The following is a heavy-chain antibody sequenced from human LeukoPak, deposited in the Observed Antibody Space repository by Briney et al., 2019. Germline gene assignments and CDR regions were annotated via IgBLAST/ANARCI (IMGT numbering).Heavy chain of an antibody. CDR1: GFAFSSYW. Sequence: PGGSLRLSCAASGFAFSSYWMTWVRQAPGKGLEWXANIRPDGNEKYYVDSVKGRFTISRDNAKNSLYLQMNSLRAEDTAIYYCARVSIVVVPGSNWFDPWGQGTLVTVSS. CDR2: IRPDGNEK. J-gene: IGHJ5*02. CDR3: ARVSIVVVPGSNWFDP. D-gene: IGHD2-2*01. V-gene: IGHV3-7*01.